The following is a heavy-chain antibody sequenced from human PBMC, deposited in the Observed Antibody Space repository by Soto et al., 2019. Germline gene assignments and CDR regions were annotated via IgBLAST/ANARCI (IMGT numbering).Heavy chain of an antibody. CDR3: ARDSSSSRWFI. D-gene: IGHD3-22*01. V-gene: IGHV4-31*03. CDR2: IHYSGST. Sequence: QVQLQESGPGLVMPSQTLSLTCTVSGTSISRNGAYWSWIRQYPGKGVEWIGYIHYSGSTYYNPSLKSRVTISIDTSKNQFSLKLSSVSAADTAVYYCARDSSSSRWFIWGQGTLVTVSS. CDR1: GTSISRNGAY. J-gene: IGHJ4*02.